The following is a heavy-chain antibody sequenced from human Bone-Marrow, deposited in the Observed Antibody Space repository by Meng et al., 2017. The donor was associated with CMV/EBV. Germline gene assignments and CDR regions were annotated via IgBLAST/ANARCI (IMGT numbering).Heavy chain of an antibody. V-gene: IGHV3-48*03. D-gene: IGHD1-14*01. J-gene: IGHJ6*02. CDR2: ISSSGSTR. CDR3: ARGPGSLDQDADYYYYYGLDV. Sequence: GGSLRLSCAASGFSFSSYEMNWVRQAPGKGLEWVSYISSSGSTRYYGDSVRGRFTISRDNSKNTLYLQMNSLRAEDTAVYYCARGPGSLDQDADYYYYYGLDVWGQGTAVTVSS. CDR1: GFSFSSYE.